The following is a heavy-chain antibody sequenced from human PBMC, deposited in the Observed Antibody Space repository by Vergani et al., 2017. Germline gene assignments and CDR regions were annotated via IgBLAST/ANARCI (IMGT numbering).Heavy chain of an antibody. V-gene: IGHV3-21*01. CDR2: ISSSSSYI. CDR3: ARDLFYYDSSGYYSGFFDY. CDR1: GFTFSSYS. D-gene: IGHD3-22*01. Sequence: EVQLLESGGGLVQPGGSLRLSCAASGFTFSSYSMNWVRQAPGKGLEWVSSISSSSSYIHYSDSLKGRFTISRDNAKSSLYLQMNSLRAEDTGVYYCARDLFYYDSSGYYSGFFDYWGQGTLVTVSS. J-gene: IGHJ4*02.